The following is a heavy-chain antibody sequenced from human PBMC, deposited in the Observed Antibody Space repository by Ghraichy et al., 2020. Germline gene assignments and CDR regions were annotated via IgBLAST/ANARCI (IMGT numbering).Heavy chain of an antibody. V-gene: IGHV1-2*02. CDR1: GYTFTGSY. J-gene: IGHJ4*02. CDR3: ARQEDGNYFGY. Sequence: ASVKVSCKASGYTFTGSYMHWVRQSPGQGLEWMGWINPNNDATKYAQKFQGRVTMTRDTSISTAYMELSRLRSDDTAVYYCARQEDGNYFGYWGQGTLVTVSS. CDR2: INPNNDAT.